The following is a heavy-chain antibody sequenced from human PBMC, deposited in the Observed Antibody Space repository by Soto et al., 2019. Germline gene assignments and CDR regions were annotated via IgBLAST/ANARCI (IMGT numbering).Heavy chain of an antibody. CDR2: ITGSDTA. CDR3: ARDGEHSGFDFDF. V-gene: IGHV3-48*02. CDR1: GFTFSTFA. Sequence: EVQLVESGGGLVQPGGSLTLSCSASGFTFSTFAMNWVRQAPGKGLEWVSYITGSDTAMYTDSVRGRFTISRDNAKNSLFMHMNSLREEDTAVYYCARDGEHSGFDFDFWGQGTLVTVSS. J-gene: IGHJ4*02. D-gene: IGHD5-12*01.